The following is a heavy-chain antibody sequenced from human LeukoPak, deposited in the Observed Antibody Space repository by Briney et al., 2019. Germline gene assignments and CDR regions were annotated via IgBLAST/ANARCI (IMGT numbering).Heavy chain of an antibody. CDR2: IYTDGSST. Sequence: GGALRLSCAASRFTLSSYWMHWVRQAPGKGLVWVSRIYTDGSSTNYADSVKARFTISRDSAMNTLYLQMNNLRAEDTAVYYCASRTGVYWGQGTLVSVSS. CDR3: ASRTGVY. V-gene: IGHV3-74*01. J-gene: IGHJ4*02. D-gene: IGHD1-14*01. CDR1: RFTLSSYW.